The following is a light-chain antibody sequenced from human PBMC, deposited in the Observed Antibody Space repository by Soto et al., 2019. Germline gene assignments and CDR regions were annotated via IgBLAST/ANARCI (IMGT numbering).Light chain of an antibody. V-gene: IGLV2-11*01. CDR3: CSFAGTSTLYV. CDR2: DVN. J-gene: IGLJ1*01. CDR1: SSDIGGYDY. Sequence: QSALTQPRSVSGSPGQSVTISCTGTSSDIGGYDYVSWYQQHPGKAPNLILYDVNRRPSGVPDRFSGSKSGNTASLTISGLQAEDEADYYCCSFAGTSTLYVFGTVTKLTVL.